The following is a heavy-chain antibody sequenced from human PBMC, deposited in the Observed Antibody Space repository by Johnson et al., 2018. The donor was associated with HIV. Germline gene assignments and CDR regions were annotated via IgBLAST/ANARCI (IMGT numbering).Heavy chain of an antibody. CDR1: GFKFDDYG. V-gene: IGHV3-20*04. CDR3: ARVVAFEVRDLYYYDSSGSNDVFDI. D-gene: IGHD3-22*01. Sequence: VQLMESGGGVVRPGGSLRLSCAASGFKFDDYGMSWVRQGPGKGLEWVSSINWNGGTTTYADSVKGRFTIPRDNAKNSLYLQMNSLRAEDTALYYCARVVAFEVRDLYYYDSSGSNDVFDIWGQGTMVTVSS. CDR2: INWNGGTT. J-gene: IGHJ3*02.